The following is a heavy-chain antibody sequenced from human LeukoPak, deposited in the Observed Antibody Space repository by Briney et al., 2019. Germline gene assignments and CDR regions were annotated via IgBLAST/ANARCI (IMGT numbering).Heavy chain of an antibody. CDR1: GFTFSSYW. Sequence: GGSLRLSCAASGFTFSSYWVSWVRQAPGKGLEWVANIKQDGSEAYHVDSVRGRFTISRDNAKNSLYLQMNSLRAEDTAVYYCARAQKRGPYYFDYWGQGTLVTVSS. CDR3: ARAQKRGPYYFDY. CDR2: IKQDGSEA. J-gene: IGHJ4*02. D-gene: IGHD5-24*01. V-gene: IGHV3-7*05.